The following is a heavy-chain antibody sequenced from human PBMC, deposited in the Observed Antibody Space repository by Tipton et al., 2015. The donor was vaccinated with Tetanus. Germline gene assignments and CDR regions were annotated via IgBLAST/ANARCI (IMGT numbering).Heavy chain of an antibody. CDR3: TRHRRGDGYNLGAY. Sequence: SGFTFSSYEMNWVRQAPGKGLEWVSYISSSGSIVYYADSVKGRFTFSRDNAKNSLYLQMNSLRVEDTALYYCTRHRRGDGYNLGAYWGPGTLVTVSS. D-gene: IGHD5-24*01. V-gene: IGHV3-48*03. CDR1: GFTFSSYE. J-gene: IGHJ4*02. CDR2: ISSSGSIV.